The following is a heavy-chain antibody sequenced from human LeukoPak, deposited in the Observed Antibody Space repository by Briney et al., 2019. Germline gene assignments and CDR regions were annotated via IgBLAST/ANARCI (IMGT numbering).Heavy chain of an antibody. CDR3: ARENGGRSGKSYFDY. V-gene: IGHV3-66*01. J-gene: IGHJ4*03. CDR2: IYSGGST. CDR1: GFTVSSNY. Sequence: GGSLRLSCAASGFTVSSNYMSWVRQAPGKGLEWVSVIYSGGSTYYADSVKGRFTISRDNSKNTLYLQMNSLRAEDTAVYYCARENGGRSGKSYFDYWGQGTMVTVSS. D-gene: IGHD1-26*01.